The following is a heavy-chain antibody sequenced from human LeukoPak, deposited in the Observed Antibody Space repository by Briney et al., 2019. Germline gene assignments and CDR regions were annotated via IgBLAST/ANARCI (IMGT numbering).Heavy chain of an antibody. V-gene: IGHV3-74*01. D-gene: IGHD3-10*01. CDR1: GFTFSSYW. CDR2: INSDGCST. CDR3: AREGGSRGGYWFDP. Sequence: GGSLRLSCAASGFTFSSYWMHWVRQAPGKGLVWVSRINSDGCSTSYADSVKGRFTISRDNAKNTLYLQMNSLRAEDTAVYYCAREGGSRGGYWFDPWGQGTLVTVSS. J-gene: IGHJ5*02.